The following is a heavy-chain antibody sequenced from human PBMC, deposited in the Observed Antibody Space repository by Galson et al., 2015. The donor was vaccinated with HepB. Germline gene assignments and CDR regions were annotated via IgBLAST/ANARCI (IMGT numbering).Heavy chain of an antibody. Sequence: SLRLSCAASGFTFSGSAMHWVRQASGKGLEWVGRIRSKANSYATAYAASVKGRFTISRDDSKNTAYLQMNSLKTEDTAVYYCTRQPEWELHQQVDAFDIWGQGTMVTVSS. CDR2: IRSKANSYAT. CDR3: TRQPEWELHQQVDAFDI. CDR1: GFTFSGSA. J-gene: IGHJ3*02. D-gene: IGHD1-26*01. V-gene: IGHV3-73*01.